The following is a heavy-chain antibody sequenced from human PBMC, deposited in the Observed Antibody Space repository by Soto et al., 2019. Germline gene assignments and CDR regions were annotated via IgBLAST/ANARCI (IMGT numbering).Heavy chain of an antibody. D-gene: IGHD6-6*01. CDR1: GFTFSNYG. CDR3: TIAARVLQSDYFEY. CDR2: ISYDGSNK. V-gene: IGHV3-30*03. J-gene: IGHJ4*02. Sequence: QVQLVESGGGVAQPGRSLRLSCAASGFTFSNYGMHWVRQAPGKGLEWVAVISYDGSNKYYSDSVKGRFTISRDNSKNTLYLQMNSLRAEDTAVYYCTIAARVLQSDYFEYWGQGALVTVSS.